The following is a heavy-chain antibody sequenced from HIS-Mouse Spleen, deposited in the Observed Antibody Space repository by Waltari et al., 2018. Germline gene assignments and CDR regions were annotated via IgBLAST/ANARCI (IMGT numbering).Heavy chain of an antibody. CDR3: ARDQGLTYYDILTGYYKDY. J-gene: IGHJ4*02. V-gene: IGHV1-2*02. CDR1: GYTFTGYY. D-gene: IGHD3-9*01. CDR2: SNPNSGGT. Sequence: QVQLVQSGAEVKKPGASVKVSCKASGYTFTGYYMHWVGQAPGQGLEWMGWSNPNSGGTNYAKKFQGRVTMTRDTSSSTAYMELSRLRSDDTAVYYCARDQGLTYYDILTGYYKDYWGQGTLVTVSS.